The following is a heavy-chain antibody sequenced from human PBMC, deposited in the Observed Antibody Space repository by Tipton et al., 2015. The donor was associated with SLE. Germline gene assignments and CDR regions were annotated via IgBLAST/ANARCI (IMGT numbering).Heavy chain of an antibody. CDR2: IRYDGSNK. CDR1: GFTFSSYG. CDR3: ANPRRGRYSGSYYPVDAFDI. Sequence: SLRLSCAASGFTFSSYGMHWVRQAPGKGLEWVAFIRYDGSNKYYADSVKGRFTISRDNSKNTLYLQMNSLRAEDTAVYYCANPRRGRYSGSYYPVDAFDIWGQGTMVTVSS. D-gene: IGHD1-26*01. V-gene: IGHV3-30*02. J-gene: IGHJ3*02.